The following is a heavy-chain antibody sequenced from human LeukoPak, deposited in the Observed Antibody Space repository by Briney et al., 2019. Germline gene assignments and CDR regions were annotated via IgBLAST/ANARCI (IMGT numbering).Heavy chain of an antibody. V-gene: IGHV4-34*01. CDR3: ANFRVGTTGYFDY. CDR2: INHSGST. J-gene: IGHJ4*02. CDR1: GGSFNIYY. D-gene: IGHD1-26*01. Sequence: SETLSLTCAVYGGSFNIYYWSWIRQPPGKGLEWIGEINHSGSTNYNPSLKSRVTISVDTSKNQFSLNLSSVTAADTAVYYCANFRVGTTGYFDYWGQGTLVTVSS.